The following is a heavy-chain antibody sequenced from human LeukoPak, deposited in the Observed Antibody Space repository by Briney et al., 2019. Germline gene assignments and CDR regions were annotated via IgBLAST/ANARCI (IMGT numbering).Heavy chain of an antibody. CDR3: ARGMDTAMVYNWFDP. Sequence: GASVKVSCKASGYTFTSYDINWVRQATGQGLEWMGWMNPNSGNTGCAQKFQGRVTMTRNTSISTAYMELSSLRSEDTAVYYCARGMDTAMVYNWFDPWGQGTLVTVSS. CDR2: MNPNSGNT. D-gene: IGHD5-18*01. CDR1: GYTFTSYD. J-gene: IGHJ5*02. V-gene: IGHV1-8*01.